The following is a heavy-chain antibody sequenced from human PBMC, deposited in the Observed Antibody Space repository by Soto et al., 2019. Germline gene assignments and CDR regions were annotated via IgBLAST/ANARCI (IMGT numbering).Heavy chain of an antibody. CDR2: IYYSGST. V-gene: IGHV4-31*03. D-gene: IGHD3-22*01. Sequence: SETLSLTCTVSGGSISSGGYYWSWIRQHPGKGLEWIGYIYYSGSTYYNPSLKSRVTISVDTSKNQFSLKLSSVTAADTAVYYCARDERVGDSSGYYFDYWGQGTLVTVSS. CDR1: GGSISSGGYY. CDR3: ARDERVGDSSGYYFDY. J-gene: IGHJ4*02.